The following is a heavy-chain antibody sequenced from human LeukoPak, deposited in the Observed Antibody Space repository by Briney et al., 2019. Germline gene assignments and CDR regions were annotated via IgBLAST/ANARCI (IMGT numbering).Heavy chain of an antibody. J-gene: IGHJ2*01. CDR1: GFTFSTYA. V-gene: IGHV3-23*01. CDR3: AKNKATVVTSWYFDL. D-gene: IGHD4-23*01. CDR2: ISGSGGST. Sequence: GGSLRLSCAASGFTFSTYAMSWVRQAPGKGLEWVSSISGSGGSTFSADSVKGRFTISRDNSKNTLYLQMNSLRAEDTAVYYCAKNKATVVTSWYFDLWGRGTLVTVSS.